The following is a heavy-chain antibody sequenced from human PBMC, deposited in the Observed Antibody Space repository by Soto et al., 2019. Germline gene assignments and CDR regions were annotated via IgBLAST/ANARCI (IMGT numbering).Heavy chain of an antibody. J-gene: IGHJ4*02. CDR2: ISAYNGNT. CDR1: GYTFTSYG. CDR3: ASDEQCLVIRPYGYFDY. D-gene: IGHD6-19*01. Sequence: ASVKVSCKASGYTFTSYGISWVRQAPGQGLEWMGWISAYNGNTNYAQKLQGRVTMTTDTSTSTAYMELRSLRSDDTAVYYCASDEQCLVIRPYGYFDYWGEGTLVTVSS. V-gene: IGHV1-18*01.